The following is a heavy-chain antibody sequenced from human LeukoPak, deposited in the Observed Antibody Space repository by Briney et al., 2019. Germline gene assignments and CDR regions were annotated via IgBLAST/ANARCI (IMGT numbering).Heavy chain of an antibody. V-gene: IGHV4-34*01. CDR1: GGSFSGYY. D-gene: IGHD1-26*01. CDR2: INHSGST. Sequence: SETLSLTCAVYGGSFSGYYWSWIRQPPGKGLEWIGEINHSGSTNYNLSLKSRVTISVDTSKNQFSLKLSSVTAADTAVYYCARGRWNSGSYYDYWGQGTLVTVSS. J-gene: IGHJ4*02. CDR3: ARGRWNSGSYYDY.